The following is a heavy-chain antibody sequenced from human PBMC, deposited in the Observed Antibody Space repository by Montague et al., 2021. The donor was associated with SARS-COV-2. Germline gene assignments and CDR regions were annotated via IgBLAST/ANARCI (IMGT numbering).Heavy chain of an antibody. V-gene: IGHV4-59*01. D-gene: IGHD5-12*01. CDR2: IYYSGGANXYPSRGT. J-gene: IGHJ4*02. Sequence: SETLSLTCTVSGDSITNYYWSWIRQSPGKGLEYIGYIYYSGGANXYPSRGTNYNPSFESRVAISLDTSKNQFSLNLSSVTTADTAVYYCARGSGYSGYALAYWGQGTLVTVSS. CDR3: ARGSGYSGYALAY. CDR1: GDSITNYY.